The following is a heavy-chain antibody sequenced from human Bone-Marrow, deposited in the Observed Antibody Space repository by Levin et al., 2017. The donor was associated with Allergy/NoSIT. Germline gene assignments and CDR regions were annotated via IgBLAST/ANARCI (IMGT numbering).Heavy chain of an antibody. CDR3: ARSKGGDNTYYDFWSGYLRSNAFDI. Sequence: GESLKISCKGSGYSFTSYWIGWVRQMPGKGLEWMGIIYPGDSDTRYSPSFQGQVTISADKSISTAYLQWSSLKASDTAMYYCARSKGGDNTYYDFWSGYLRSNAFDIWGQGTMVTVSS. D-gene: IGHD3-3*01. CDR2: IYPGDSDT. CDR1: GYSFTSYW. J-gene: IGHJ3*02. V-gene: IGHV5-51*01.